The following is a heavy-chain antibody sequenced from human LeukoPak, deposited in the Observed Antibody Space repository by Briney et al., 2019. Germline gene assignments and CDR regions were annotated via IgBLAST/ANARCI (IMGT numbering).Heavy chain of an antibody. D-gene: IGHD1-26*01. Sequence: PGGSLRLSCAASGFTFSSYAMSWVRQAPGKGLEWVSAISGSGGSTYYADSVKGRFTISRDNSKNTLYLQMNSLRAEDTAVYYCAKDYFFGSYGSDGFDYWGQGTLVTVSS. CDR3: AKDYFFGSYGSDGFDY. V-gene: IGHV3-23*01. CDR2: ISGSGGST. CDR1: GFTFSSYA. J-gene: IGHJ4*02.